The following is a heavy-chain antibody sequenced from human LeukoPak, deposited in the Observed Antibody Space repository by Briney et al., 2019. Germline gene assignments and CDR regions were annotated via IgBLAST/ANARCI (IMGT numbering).Heavy chain of an antibody. V-gene: IGHV1-69*13. CDR1: GGTFSSYA. CDR2: IIPIFGTA. J-gene: IGHJ4*02. CDR3: ARESLYSSSSSPPFDY. D-gene: IGHD6-6*01. Sequence: GASVKVSCKASGGTFSSYAISWVRQAPGQGLKWMGGIIPIFGTANYAQKFQGRVTITADESTSTAYMELSSLRSEDTAVYYCARESLYSSSSSPPFDYWGQGTLVTVSS.